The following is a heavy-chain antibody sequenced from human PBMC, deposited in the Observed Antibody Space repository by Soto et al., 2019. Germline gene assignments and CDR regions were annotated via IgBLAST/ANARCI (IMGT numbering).Heavy chain of an antibody. CDR3: ARAPRIAAAGTKNWFDP. CDR2: IYYSGST. V-gene: IGHV4-31*03. CDR1: GGSISSGGYY. Sequence: SETLSLTCTVSGGSISSGGYYWSWIRQHPGKGLEWIGYIYYSGSTYYNPSLKSRVTISVDTSKNQFSLKLSSVTDADTAVYYCARAPRIAAAGTKNWFDPWGQGALVTVSS. J-gene: IGHJ5*02. D-gene: IGHD6-13*01.